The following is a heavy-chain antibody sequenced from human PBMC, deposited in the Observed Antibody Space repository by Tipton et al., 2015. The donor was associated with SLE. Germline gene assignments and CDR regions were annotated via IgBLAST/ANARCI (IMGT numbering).Heavy chain of an antibody. CDR1: GGSISSSSYY. J-gene: IGHJ5*02. D-gene: IGHD5-18*01. Sequence: TLSLTCTVSGGSISSSSYYWGWIRQPPGKGLEWIGSIYYSGSTYYNPSLKSRVTISVDTSKNQFSLKLSSVTAADTAVYYCARDAGYSYGGGWFDPWGQGTLVTVSS. CDR3: ARDAGYSYGGGWFDP. V-gene: IGHV4-39*07. CDR2: IYYSGST.